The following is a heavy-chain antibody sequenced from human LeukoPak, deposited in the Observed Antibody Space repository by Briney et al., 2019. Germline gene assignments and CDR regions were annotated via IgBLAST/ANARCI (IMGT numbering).Heavy chain of an antibody. CDR3: ARVLYDFWRGYTLDY. D-gene: IGHD3-3*01. V-gene: IGHV1-18*01. J-gene: IGHJ4*02. Sequence: PGASVKVSCKASGYTFTSYGISWVRQAPGQGLEWMGWISAYNGNTNYAQKLQGRVTMTTDTSTSTAYMELRSLRSDDTAVYYCARVLYDFWRGYTLDYWGQGTLVTVSS. CDR2: ISAYNGNT. CDR1: GYTFTSYG.